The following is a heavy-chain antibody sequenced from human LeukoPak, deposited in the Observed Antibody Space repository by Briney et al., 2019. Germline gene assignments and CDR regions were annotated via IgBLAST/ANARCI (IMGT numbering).Heavy chain of an antibody. CDR2: ISGASGGST. CDR1: GFTFSSYA. D-gene: IGHD6-13*01. Sequence: GGSLRLSCAASGFTFSSYAMTWVRQAPGKGQEWVSIISGASGGSTYYADSVKGRFTISRDNSKNTLYLQMNSLRAEDTALYYCARGGSSSWYPNFDYWGQGTLVTVSS. CDR3: ARGGSSSWYPNFDY. V-gene: IGHV3-23*01. J-gene: IGHJ4*02.